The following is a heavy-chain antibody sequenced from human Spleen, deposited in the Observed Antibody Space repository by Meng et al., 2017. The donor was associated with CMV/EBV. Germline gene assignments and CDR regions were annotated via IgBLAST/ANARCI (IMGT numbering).Heavy chain of an antibody. J-gene: IGHJ6*02. Sequence: ASVKVSCKASGYTFTSYYMHWVRQAPGQGLEWMGIINPSGGSTSYAQKFQGRVTMTRDTSTSTVYMEPSSLRSEDTAVYYCAILPDYSNYWDYYYGMDVWGQGTTVTVSS. V-gene: IGHV1-46*01. CDR1: GYTFTSYY. CDR3: AILPDYSNYWDYYYGMDV. D-gene: IGHD4-11*01. CDR2: INPSGGST.